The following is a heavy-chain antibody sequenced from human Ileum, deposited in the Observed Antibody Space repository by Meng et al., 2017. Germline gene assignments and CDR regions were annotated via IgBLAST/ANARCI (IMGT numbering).Heavy chain of an antibody. CDR1: GGSLRSAGNQ. D-gene: IGHD7-27*01. J-gene: IGHJ4*02. CDR2: AST. Sequence: PSLVEPSCHHFFIGTVLGGSLRSAGNQWGWIRQPPWKGLEWIGYASTNYNPSLKSRVTISLDTSKNQFSLKLSSVTAADTAVYYCARDHWGSLDYWGQGILVTVSS. V-gene: IGHV4-61*08. CDR3: ARDHWGSLDY.